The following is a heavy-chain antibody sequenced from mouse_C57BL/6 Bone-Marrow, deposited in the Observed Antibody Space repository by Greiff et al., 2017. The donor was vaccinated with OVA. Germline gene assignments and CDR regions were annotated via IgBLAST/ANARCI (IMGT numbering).Heavy chain of an antibody. V-gene: IGHV1-81*01. D-gene: IGHD1-3*01. CDR1: GYTFTSYG. CDR2: IYPRSGNT. J-gene: IGHJ3*01. Sequence: VQLQQSGAELARPGASVKLSCKASGYTFTSYGISWVKQRPGQGLEWIGEIYPRSGNTSYNEKFKGKASLTADQSSSTAYMELRSLTSEDSAVYFCARESGAWFADWGQGTLVTVSA. CDR3: ARESGAWFAD.